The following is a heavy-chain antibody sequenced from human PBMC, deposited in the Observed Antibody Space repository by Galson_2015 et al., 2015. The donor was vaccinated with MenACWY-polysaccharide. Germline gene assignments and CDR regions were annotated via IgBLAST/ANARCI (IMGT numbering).Heavy chain of an antibody. V-gene: IGHV3-23*01. CDR3: ARGHSGSYQRTDAFDI. Sequence: SLRLSCAGSGVTLSNYGMSWVRQAPGRGLEWVSVISDRVDSTHYADSAKGRFTVSRDNSRNTLYLQMNSLRGDDTAVYFCARGHSGSYQRTDAFDIWGQGTMVTVSS. CDR2: ISDRVDST. D-gene: IGHD1-26*01. J-gene: IGHJ3*02. CDR1: GVTLSNYG.